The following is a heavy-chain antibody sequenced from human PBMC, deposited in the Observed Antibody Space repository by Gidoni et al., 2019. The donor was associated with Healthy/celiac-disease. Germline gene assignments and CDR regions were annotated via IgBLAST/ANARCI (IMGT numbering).Heavy chain of an antibody. V-gene: IGHV3-21*01. Sequence: EVQLVESGGGLVKPGGSLRLSCAASGFTFSSYSMNWVRQSPGKGLEWVSSISSSSSYIYYADSVKGRFTISRDNAKNSLYLQMNSLRAEDTAVYYCARDRRGYSYGSFDYWGQGTLVTVSS. J-gene: IGHJ4*02. D-gene: IGHD5-18*01. CDR2: ISSSSSYI. CDR3: ARDRRGYSYGSFDY. CDR1: GFTFSSYS.